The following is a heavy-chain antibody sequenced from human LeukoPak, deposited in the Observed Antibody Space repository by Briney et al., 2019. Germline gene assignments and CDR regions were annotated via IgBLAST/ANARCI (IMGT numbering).Heavy chain of an antibody. CDR1: GDSVSTNSGV. D-gene: IGHD1-1*01. V-gene: IGHV6-1*01. CDR3: ARDRLEAVFDY. Sequence: SQTLSLTCAISGDSVSTNSGVWNWIRLSPSRGLEWLGRAYYRSKWYRDYAESVKSRITINPDTSKNQFTLQLNSVTPEDTAVYYCARDRLEAVFDYWGQGTLVTVSS. CDR2: AYYRSKWYR. J-gene: IGHJ4*02.